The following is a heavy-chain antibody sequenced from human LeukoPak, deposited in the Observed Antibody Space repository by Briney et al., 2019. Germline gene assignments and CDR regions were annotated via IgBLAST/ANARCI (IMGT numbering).Heavy chain of an antibody. CDR1: GGTLSNYA. V-gene: IGHV1-69*01. D-gene: IGHD1-26*01. Sequence: ASVKVSCKASGGTLSNYAISWVRQAPGQGLEWMGGIIPIFGTANYAQEFQGRVAITADESTSTAYMELSSLRSEDTAVYYCARGRVGATSPVDYWGQGTLVTVSS. J-gene: IGHJ4*02. CDR3: ARGRVGATSPVDY. CDR2: IIPIFGTA.